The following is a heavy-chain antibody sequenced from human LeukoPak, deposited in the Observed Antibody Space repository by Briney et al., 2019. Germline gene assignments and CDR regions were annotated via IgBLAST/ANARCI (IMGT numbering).Heavy chain of an antibody. CDR3: AKSQPQYYYDSSGYLDY. Sequence: PGGSLSLSCAASGFTFSSYAMSWLRQAPGKGLEWVSAISGSGGSTYYADSVRGRFTISRDNSKNTLYLQMSSLRAEDTAVYYCAKSQPQYYYDSSGYLDYWGQGTLVTVSS. J-gene: IGHJ4*02. V-gene: IGHV3-23*01. D-gene: IGHD3-22*01. CDR1: GFTFSSYA. CDR2: ISGSGGST.